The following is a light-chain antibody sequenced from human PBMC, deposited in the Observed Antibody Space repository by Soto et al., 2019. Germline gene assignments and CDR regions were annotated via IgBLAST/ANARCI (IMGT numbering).Light chain of an antibody. CDR3: LHCNHWPRT. V-gene: IGKV3D-20*02. CDR1: QSVSSNY. CDR2: GAS. J-gene: IGKJ1*01. Sequence: TLSSSARDTATRCASLSQSVSSNYLAWYQQKRDQAPRLLIYGASSRATGIPDRFSGSGSGTDFTLKISRVEAEDVGVYYCLHCNHWPRTFGQGTKVDIK.